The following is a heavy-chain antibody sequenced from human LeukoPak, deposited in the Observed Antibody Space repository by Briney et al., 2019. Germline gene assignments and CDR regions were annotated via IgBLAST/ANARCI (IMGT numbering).Heavy chain of an antibody. CDR3: ARSGGIAAPDY. D-gene: IGHD6-25*01. V-gene: IGHV3-30*03. J-gene: IGHJ4*02. Sequence: PGRSLRLSCAASGFTFSSYGMHWVRQAPGKGLEWVAVISYDGSNKYYADSVKGRFTISRDNSKNTLYLQMNSLRAEDTAVYYCARSGGIAAPDYWGQGTLVTVSS. CDR2: ISYDGSNK. CDR1: GFTFSSYG.